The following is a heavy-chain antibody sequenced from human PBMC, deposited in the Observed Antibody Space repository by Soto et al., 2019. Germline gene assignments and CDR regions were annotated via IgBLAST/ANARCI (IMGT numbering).Heavy chain of an antibody. D-gene: IGHD6-13*01. CDR3: AAVWQQLDYYYYGMDV. V-gene: IGHV1-58*02. CDR2: IVVGSGNT. Sequence: GASVKVSCKASGYTFSNYGISWVRQARGQRLEWIGWIVVGSGNTNYAQKFQERVTITRDMSTSTAYMELSSLRSEDTAVYYCAAVWQQLDYYYYGMDVWGQGTTVTVSS. CDR1: GYTFSNYG. J-gene: IGHJ6*02.